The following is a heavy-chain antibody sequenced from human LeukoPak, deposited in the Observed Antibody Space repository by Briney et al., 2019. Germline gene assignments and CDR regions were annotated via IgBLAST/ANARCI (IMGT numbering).Heavy chain of an antibody. Sequence: PSETLSLTCTVSGGSISSSSYYWGWIRQPPGKGLEWIGSIYYSGSTYYNPSLKSRVTISVDTSKNQFSLKLSSVTAADTAVYYCARWNITMVRGVTYYYYYYYMDVWGKGTTVTISS. CDR3: ARWNITMVRGVTYYYYYYYMDV. J-gene: IGHJ6*03. D-gene: IGHD3-10*01. CDR1: GGSISSSSYY. CDR2: IYYSGST. V-gene: IGHV4-39*07.